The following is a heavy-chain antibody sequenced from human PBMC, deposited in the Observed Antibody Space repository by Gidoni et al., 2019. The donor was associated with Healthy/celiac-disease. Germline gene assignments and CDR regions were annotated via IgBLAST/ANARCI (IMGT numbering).Heavy chain of an antibody. CDR2: IKSKTDGGTT. V-gene: IGHV3-15*01. D-gene: IGHD1-26*01. CDR3: TTGGSYYWYYFDY. CDR1: GFTFSNAW. Sequence: EVQLVESGGGLVKPGGSLRLSCAASGFTFSNAWMSWVRQAPGKGLEWVGRIKSKTDGGTTDYAAPVKGRFTISRDDSKNTLYLQMNSLKTEDTAVYYCTTGGSYYWYYFDYWGQGTLVTVSS. J-gene: IGHJ4*02.